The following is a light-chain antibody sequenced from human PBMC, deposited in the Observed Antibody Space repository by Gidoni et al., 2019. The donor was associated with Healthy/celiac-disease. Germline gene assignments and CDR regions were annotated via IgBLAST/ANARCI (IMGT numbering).Light chain of an antibody. CDR1: QSISSW. V-gene: IGKV1-5*03. J-gene: IGKJ2*01. CDR3: QQYNSYSYT. CDR2: KAS. Sequence: DIQMTQSPSTLSASVGDRVTITCRASQSISSWLAWYQQNPGKATKLLIYKASSLESGVPSRFSGSGSGTEFTLTISSLQPDDFATYYCQQYNSYSYTFGQGTKLEIK.